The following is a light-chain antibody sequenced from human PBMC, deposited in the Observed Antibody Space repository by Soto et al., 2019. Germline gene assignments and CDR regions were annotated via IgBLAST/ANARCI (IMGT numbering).Light chain of an antibody. CDR2: KVS. CDR3: MQGTRWPWT. V-gene: IGKV2-30*02. Sequence: DVVMTQSPLSLPVTLGQPASISCRSSQSLIHSDGNTYLNWFQQRPGQSPRRLIYKVSDRDSGVPDRFSGGGSGTDFTLKISRVEAEDVGVYYCMQGTRWPWTFGQGTEVEIK. CDR1: QSLIHSDGNTY. J-gene: IGKJ1*01.